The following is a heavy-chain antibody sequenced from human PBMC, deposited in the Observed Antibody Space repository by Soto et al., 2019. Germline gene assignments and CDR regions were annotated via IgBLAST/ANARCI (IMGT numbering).Heavy chain of an antibody. CDR2: IIPIFGTA. Sequence: SVKVSCKASGGTFSSYAISWVRQAPGQGLEWMGGIIPIFGTANYAQKFQGRVTITADKSTSTAYMELSSLRSEDTAVYYCARDGYSQPNYYYYGMDVWGQGTTVTVS. D-gene: IGHD5-18*01. CDR3: ARDGYSQPNYYYYGMDV. CDR1: GGTFSSYA. V-gene: IGHV1-69*06. J-gene: IGHJ6*02.